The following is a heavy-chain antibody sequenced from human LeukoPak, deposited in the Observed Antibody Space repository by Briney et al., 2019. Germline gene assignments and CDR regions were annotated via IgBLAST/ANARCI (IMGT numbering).Heavy chain of an antibody. CDR2: INSDGSSS. V-gene: IGHV3-74*01. J-gene: IGHJ3*01. D-gene: IGHD2/OR15-2a*01. Sequence: PAGSLRLSCAASGFTFSSYWMHWVRQAPGKGLVWVSHINSDGSSSSYADSVKGRFTISRDNAKNTLYLQMNSLRAEDTAVYFCARCQCPSTTCPSGLQCGALDFWRHGTMVTVSS. CDR1: GFTFSSYW. CDR3: ARCQCPSTTCPSGLQCGALDF.